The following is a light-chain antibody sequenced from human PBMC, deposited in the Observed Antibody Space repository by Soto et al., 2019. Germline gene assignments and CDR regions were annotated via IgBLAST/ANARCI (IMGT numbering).Light chain of an antibody. CDR1: SSDVGSYNL. Sequence: QSALTQPASVSGSPGQSITISCTGTSSDVGSYNLVSWYQQHPGKAPKLMIYEVSKRPSRVSNRFSGSKSGNTASLTISGLQAEDEADYYCCSYAGSSTLVVFGGGTKLTVL. J-gene: IGLJ2*01. CDR2: EVS. V-gene: IGLV2-23*02. CDR3: CSYAGSSTLVV.